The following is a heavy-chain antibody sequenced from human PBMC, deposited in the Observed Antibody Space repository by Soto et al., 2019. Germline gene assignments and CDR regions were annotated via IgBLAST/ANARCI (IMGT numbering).Heavy chain of an antibody. CDR2: INPNSGGT. V-gene: IGHV1-2*04. CDR3: ASGLYSGSPDAFDI. Sequence: QVQLVQSGAEVKKPGASVKVSCKASGYTFTGYYMHWVRQAPGQGLEWMGWINPNSGGTNYAQKFQGWVTMPRDTSISTAYMELIRLISDDTAVYYCASGLYSGSPDAFDIWGQGTMVTVSS. CDR1: GYTFTGYY. D-gene: IGHD1-26*01. J-gene: IGHJ3*02.